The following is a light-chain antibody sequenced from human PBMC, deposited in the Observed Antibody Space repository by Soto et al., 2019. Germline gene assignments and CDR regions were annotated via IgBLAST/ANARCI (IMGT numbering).Light chain of an antibody. V-gene: IGLV3-1*01. CDR1: KLGDKY. CDR3: QAWDSSTVV. CDR2: QDS. Sequence: SYELTQPPSLSVSRGQTASITCSGDKLGDKYACWYQQKPGQSPVLVIYQDSKRPSGIPERFSGSNSGNTATLTISGTQAMDEADYYCQAWDSSTVVFGGGTKVTVL. J-gene: IGLJ2*01.